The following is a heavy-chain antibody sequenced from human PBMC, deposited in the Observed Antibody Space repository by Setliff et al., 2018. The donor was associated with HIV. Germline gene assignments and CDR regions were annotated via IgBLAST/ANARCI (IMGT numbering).Heavy chain of an antibody. D-gene: IGHD2-2*01. V-gene: IGHV4-59*11. CDR3: ARHICGTTACYAVDV. CDR1: GDSITGRW. J-gene: IGHJ3*01. CDR2: IYHNGFA. Sequence: PSETLSLTCTVSGDSITGRWLSWIRQPPGKGLEWTGNIYHNGFANYTPSLKSRLTISVDTSKNQVSLTLSSVTPADTAVYYCARHICGTTACYAVDVWGPGTMVTVS.